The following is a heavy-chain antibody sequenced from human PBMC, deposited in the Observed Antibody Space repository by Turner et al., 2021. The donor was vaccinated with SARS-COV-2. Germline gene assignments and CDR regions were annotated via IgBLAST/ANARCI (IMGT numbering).Heavy chain of an antibody. V-gene: IGHV1-2*02. CDR2: INPNSGGT. CDR3: ARGYNWNYYYYGMDV. CDR1: GYTFTGYY. D-gene: IGHD1-20*01. J-gene: IGHJ6*02. Sequence: QVQLVQSGAEVKKPGAAVKVSCKASGYTFTGYYMHWVRQAPGQGLEWMGWINPNSGGTNYAQKFQGMVTMTRDTSISTAYMELSRLRSDDTAVYYCARGYNWNYYYYGMDVWGQGTTVTVSS.